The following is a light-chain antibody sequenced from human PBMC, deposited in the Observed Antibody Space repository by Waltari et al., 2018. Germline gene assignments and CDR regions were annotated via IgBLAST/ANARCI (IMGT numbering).Light chain of an antibody. CDR1: QSISSW. CDR3: QQYHTLYT. V-gene: IGKV1-5*03. CDR2: KAS. J-gene: IGKJ2*01. Sequence: TLSASVGDRVTITCRASQSISSWLAWYQQKPGKAPKLLIYKASSLESGVPSRFSGSGSGTEFTLTISSLQPDDFATYYCQQYHTLYTFGQGTKLEI.